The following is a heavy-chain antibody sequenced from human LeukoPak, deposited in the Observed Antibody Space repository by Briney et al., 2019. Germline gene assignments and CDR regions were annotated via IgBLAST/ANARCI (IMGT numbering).Heavy chain of an antibody. CDR1: GYTFTSYG. Sequence: ASVKVSCKASGYTFTSYGISWVRQAPGQGLEWMGWISAYSGNTNYAQKLQGKVTMTTDTSTSTAYMELRSLRSDDTAVYYCARDDGYYYDSSGYSDYWGQGTLVTVSS. D-gene: IGHD3-22*01. CDR2: ISAYSGNT. CDR3: ARDDGYYYDSSGYSDY. J-gene: IGHJ4*02. V-gene: IGHV1-18*01.